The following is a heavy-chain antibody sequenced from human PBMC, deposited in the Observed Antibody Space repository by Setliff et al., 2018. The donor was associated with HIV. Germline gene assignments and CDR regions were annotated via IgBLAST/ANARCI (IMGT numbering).Heavy chain of an antibody. D-gene: IGHD4-17*01. CDR2: VDPEDGET. Sequence: ASVKVSCKASGYTFTDYYIHWVQLAPGKGLEWMGRVDPEDGETIYADSVKGRFTISRDNSKNTLYLQMNSLRAEDTAVYYCAKDNLYGGNSAVFDYWGQGTLVTVSS. V-gene: IGHV1-69-2*01. J-gene: IGHJ4*02. CDR3: AKDNLYGGNSAVFDY. CDR1: GYTFTDYY.